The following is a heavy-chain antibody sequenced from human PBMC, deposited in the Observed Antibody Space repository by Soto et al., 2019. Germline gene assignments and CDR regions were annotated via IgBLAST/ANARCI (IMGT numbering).Heavy chain of an antibody. D-gene: IGHD5-12*01. CDR2: IFSSGST. J-gene: IGHJ4*02. CDR3: AREGSYSAYNFAHGIQLWSFDF. CDR1: GCFMNTFY. Sequence: XETLRFTCTVAGCFMNTFYWSWVRQSAGKGLAWIGRIFSSGSTSFNPSLESRVAMSVDTSKNHFSLNLSSVTAADMAVYYCAREGSYSAYNFAHGIQLWSFDFWGQGALVTVS. V-gene: IGHV4-4*07.